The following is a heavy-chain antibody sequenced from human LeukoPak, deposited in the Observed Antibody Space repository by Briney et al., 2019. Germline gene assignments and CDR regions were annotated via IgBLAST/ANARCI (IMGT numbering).Heavy chain of an antibody. J-gene: IGHJ4*02. D-gene: IGHD5-18*01. V-gene: IGHV4-59*01. CDR3: ASARNRGYSYGYGDFDY. Sequence: SETLSLTCTVSGASISYYYWSWIRQPPGKGLEWIGYIYYSGSTNYNPSLKSRVTISVDTSKNQFSLKLSSVTAADTAVYYCASARNRGYSYGYGDFDYWGQGTLVTVSS. CDR1: GASISYYY. CDR2: IYYSGST.